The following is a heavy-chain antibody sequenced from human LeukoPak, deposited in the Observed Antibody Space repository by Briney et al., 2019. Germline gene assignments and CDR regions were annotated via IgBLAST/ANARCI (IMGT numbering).Heavy chain of an antibody. V-gene: IGHV1-18*01. J-gene: IGHJ4*02. Sequence: GASVKVSCKASGYTFTSYGISWVRQAPGQGLEWMGWISAYNGNTNYAQKLQGRVTMTTDTSTSTAYMELRSLRSNDTAVYYCARAPRITIFGGVVPGAFDYWGQGTLVTVSS. CDR1: GYTFTSYG. D-gene: IGHD3-3*01. CDR3: ARAPRITIFGGVVPGAFDY. CDR2: ISAYNGNT.